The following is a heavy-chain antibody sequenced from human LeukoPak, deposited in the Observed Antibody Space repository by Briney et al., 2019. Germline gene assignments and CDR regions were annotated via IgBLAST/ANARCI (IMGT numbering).Heavy chain of an antibody. CDR2: INPNMGGA. CDR3: ARDRGYFDQ. J-gene: IGHJ4*02. V-gene: IGHV1-2*02. CDR1: GYIFTDYY. Sequence: ASVKVSCKASGYIFTDYYIHWVRQAPGRGLEYMGWINPNMGGANYAQEFQGRVTMTRDTSTSTVYMELNRLRSDDSAVYYCARDRGYFDQWGQGTLVTVSS.